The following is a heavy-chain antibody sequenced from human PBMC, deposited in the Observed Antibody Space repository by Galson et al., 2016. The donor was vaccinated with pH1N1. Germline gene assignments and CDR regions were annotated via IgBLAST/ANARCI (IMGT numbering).Heavy chain of an antibody. Sequence: VSGGSMRSSDHYWAWVRQPPGKGLEWIGSVFHRGTTYYDLSLKSRVTISIDTSNKRFSLKVTSVSAADAAVYYCARGVAAASRFDLWGQGSLVAVSS. CDR2: VFHRGTT. D-gene: IGHD6-13*01. J-gene: IGHJ5*02. V-gene: IGHV4-39*02. CDR3: ARGVAAASRFDL. CDR1: GGSMRSSDHY.